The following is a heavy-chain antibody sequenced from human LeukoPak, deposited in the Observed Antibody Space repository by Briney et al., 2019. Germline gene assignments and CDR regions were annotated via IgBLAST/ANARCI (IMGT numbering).Heavy chain of an antibody. CDR3: AKDVASFGTFWYYWT. CDR2: TSWNSGSI. CDR1: GPSFDDYA. V-gene: IGHV3-9*03. J-gene: IGHJ5*02. Sequence: PGGSLRLSCAASGPSFDDYAMHWVRQAPGKGLEWVSGTSWNSGSIGYAASVKGRFTISRNHAKNSLYQQMNSLRAEHMALYYCAKDVASFGTFWYYWTWGQGTLVTVSS. D-gene: IGHD1-1*01.